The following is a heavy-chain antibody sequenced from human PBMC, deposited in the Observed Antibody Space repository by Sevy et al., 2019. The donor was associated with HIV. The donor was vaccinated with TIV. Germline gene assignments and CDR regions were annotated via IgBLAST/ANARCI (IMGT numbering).Heavy chain of an antibody. D-gene: IGHD6-19*01. J-gene: IGHJ3*01. CDR1: GFTFSSFA. CDR2: INGRSTTV. V-gene: IGHV3-48*01. CDR3: ASPRQGGWYTDALDL. Sequence: GGSLRLSCVASGFTFSSFAMTWVRQVPGKGLEWLSYINGRSTTVYYSDSVKGRFTVSRDNAKNLLFFQMNNLRAEDTVHYYCASPRQGGWYTDALDLWARGQWSPSPQ.